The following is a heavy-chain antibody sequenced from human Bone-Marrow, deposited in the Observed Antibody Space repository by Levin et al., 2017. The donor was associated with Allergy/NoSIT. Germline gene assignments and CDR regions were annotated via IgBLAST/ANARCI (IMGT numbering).Heavy chain of an antibody. V-gene: IGHV4-61*02. CDR3: ARDSLRSWAYNWFDP. Sequence: PSETLSLTCTVSGGSMTGDYYYWTWIRQPAGKALEWIGRVYTSGDTYYNPSLKSRVTMSVDTSNNQFSLKLSSVTAADTAVYFCARDSLRSWAYNWFDPWGQGILVTVSS. CDR2: VYTSGDT. CDR1: GGSMTGDYYY. D-gene: IGHD6-13*01. J-gene: IGHJ5*02.